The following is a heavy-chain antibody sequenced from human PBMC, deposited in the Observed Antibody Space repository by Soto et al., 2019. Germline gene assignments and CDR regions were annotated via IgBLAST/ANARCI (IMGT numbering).Heavy chain of an antibody. J-gene: IGHJ4*02. CDR3: ARVDGRYYDYVWGSYRLKYYFDY. D-gene: IGHD3-16*02. V-gene: IGHV4-34*01. Sequence: ASETLSLTCAVYGGSFSCYYWSWIRQPPGKGLEWIGEINHSGSTNYNPSLKSRVTISVDTSKNQFSLKLSSVTAADTAVYYCARVDGRYYDYVWGSYRLKYYFDYWGQGTLVTVSS. CDR1: GGSFSCYY. CDR2: INHSGST.